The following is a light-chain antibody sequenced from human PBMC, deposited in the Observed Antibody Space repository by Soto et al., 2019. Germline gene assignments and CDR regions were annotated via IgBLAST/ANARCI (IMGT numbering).Light chain of an antibody. Sequence: QSALTQPASVSGSPGQSITISCTGTSSDVGGYNYVSWYQQHPGKAPKLMIYELGNRPSGVFNRFSGSKSGNTASLTISGLQAEDEADYYCSSYTSSSTLYVFGTGTKVTV. J-gene: IGLJ1*01. V-gene: IGLV2-14*01. CDR1: SSDVGGYNY. CDR2: ELG. CDR3: SSYTSSSTLYV.